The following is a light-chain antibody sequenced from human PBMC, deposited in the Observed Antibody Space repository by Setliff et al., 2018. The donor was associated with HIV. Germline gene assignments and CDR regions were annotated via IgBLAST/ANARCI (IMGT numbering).Light chain of an antibody. J-gene: IGLJ2*01. V-gene: IGLV3-9*01. Sequence: SYELTQPVSVSVALGQTARIICGGSNMGSKNVHWYQVRPGQAPVLVIYRNDDRPSAIPERFSGSNSGNTATLTISRVQVGDEADYYCHVWDISTEEVFGGGTKVTVL. CDR1: NMGSKN. CDR3: HVWDISTEEV. CDR2: RND.